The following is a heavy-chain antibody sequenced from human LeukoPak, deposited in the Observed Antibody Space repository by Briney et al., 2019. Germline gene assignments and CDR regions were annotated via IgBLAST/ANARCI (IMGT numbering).Heavy chain of an antibody. CDR3: AREPFIYSYGYIHYYYYMDV. D-gene: IGHD5-18*01. CDR2: IYYSGST. J-gene: IGHJ6*03. Sequence: SETLSLTCTVSGGSISSSSYYWGWIRQPPGKGLEWIGSIYYSGSTYYNPSLKSRVTISVDTSKNQFSLKLSSVTAADTAVYYCAREPFIYSYGYIHYYYYMDVWGKGTTVTVSS. CDR1: GGSISSSSYY. V-gene: IGHV4-39*02.